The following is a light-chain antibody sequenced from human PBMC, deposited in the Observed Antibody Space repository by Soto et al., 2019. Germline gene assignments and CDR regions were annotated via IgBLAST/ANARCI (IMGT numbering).Light chain of an antibody. CDR1: QSISSW. CDR3: QQYDSYPLT. Sequence: DIQMTQSPSTLSASVGARVTITCRASQSISSWLAWYQHKPEKAPNLLIYKASSLESGVPSRFSGSGSGTEFTLTVSSLQPDDLATYYCQQYDSYPLTFGGGTKVDIK. J-gene: IGKJ4*01. CDR2: KAS. V-gene: IGKV1-5*03.